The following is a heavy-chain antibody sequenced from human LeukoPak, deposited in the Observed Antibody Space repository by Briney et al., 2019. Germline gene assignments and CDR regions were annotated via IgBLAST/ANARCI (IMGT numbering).Heavy chain of an antibody. D-gene: IGHD6-6*01. V-gene: IGHV4-59*12. J-gene: IGHJ4*02. Sequence: SETLSLTCSVSGGSITVYYWNWIRQSPGKGLEWIWSISYSGSTNYNPSLKSRVTISIDTSKNRFSLKVSSVIAADTAMYYCARGGSRSYTSSTLDYWGQGTLVTVSS. CDR1: GGSITVYY. CDR3: ARGGSRSYTSSTLDY. CDR2: ISYSGST.